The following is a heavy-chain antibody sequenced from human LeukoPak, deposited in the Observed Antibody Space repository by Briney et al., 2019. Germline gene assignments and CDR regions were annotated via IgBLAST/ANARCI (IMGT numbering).Heavy chain of an antibody. CDR2: ISSSSSYI. CDR1: GFTFSSYS. D-gene: IGHD3-3*01. J-gene: IGHJ5*02. CDR3: ARAGDDDFWSGYSTGGSWFDP. V-gene: IGHV3-21*01. Sequence: GGSLRVSCAASGFTFSSYSMNWVRQAPGKGLEWVSSISSSSSYIYYADSVKGRFTISRDNAKNSLYLQMNSLRAEDTAVYYCARAGDDDFWSGYSTGGSWFDPWGQGTLVTVSS.